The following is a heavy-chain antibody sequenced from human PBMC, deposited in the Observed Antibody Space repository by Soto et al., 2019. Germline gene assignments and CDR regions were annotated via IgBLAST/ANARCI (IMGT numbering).Heavy chain of an antibody. V-gene: IGHV4-31*03. CDR3: ARVDRDGYDY. D-gene: IGHD5-12*01. J-gene: IGHJ4*02. CDR1: GGSISSGGYY. Sequence: SETLSLTCTVSGGSISSGGYYWSWIRQHPGKGLEWIGYIYYSGSTYYNPSLKSRVTISVDTSKNQFSLKLSSVTAADTAVYYCARVDRDGYDYWGQGTLVTVSS. CDR2: IYYSGST.